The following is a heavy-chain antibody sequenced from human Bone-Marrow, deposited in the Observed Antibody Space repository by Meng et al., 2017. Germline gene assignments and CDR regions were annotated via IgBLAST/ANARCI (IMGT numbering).Heavy chain of an antibody. J-gene: IGHJ5*02. CDR2: TNPSGGST. V-gene: IGHV1-46*01. CDR1: GYTFTSYY. Sequence: ASVKVSCKASGYTFTSYYMHWVRQAPGQGLEWMGITNPSGGSTSYAQKFQGRVTMTRDTSTSTVYMELSSLRSEDTAVYYCAREFYYYDSSGYSGGWFDPWGQGTLVTVSS. D-gene: IGHD3-22*01. CDR3: AREFYYYDSSGYSGGWFDP.